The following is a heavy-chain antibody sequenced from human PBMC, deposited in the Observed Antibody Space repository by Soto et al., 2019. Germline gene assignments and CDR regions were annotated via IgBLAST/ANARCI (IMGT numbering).Heavy chain of an antibody. J-gene: IGHJ4*02. CDR1: GFTFDDYA. D-gene: IGHD3-3*01. CDR3: AKALREWLFPDY. CDR2: ISWNSGSI. V-gene: IGHV3-9*01. Sequence: EVQLVESGGGLVQPGRSLRLSCAASGFTFDDYAMHWVRHAPGKGLEWVSGISWNSGSIGYADSVKGLFTISRDNAKNSRYLQMISLRAEDTALYYCAKALREWLFPDYWGQGTLVTVS.